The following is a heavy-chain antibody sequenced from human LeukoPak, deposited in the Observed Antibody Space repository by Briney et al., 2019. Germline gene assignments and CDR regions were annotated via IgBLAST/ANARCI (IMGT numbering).Heavy chain of an antibody. CDR2: INHSGST. D-gene: IGHD2-2*01. V-gene: IGHV4-34*01. J-gene: IGHJ6*03. CDR3: ARGGDIVVVPAAARNYYYYMDV. CDR1: GGSFSGYY. Sequence: TSETLSLTCAVYGGSFSGYYWSWIRQPPGKGLEWIGEINHSGSTNYNPSLKSRDTISVDTSKNQFSLKLSSVTAADTAVYYCARGGDIVVVPAAARNYYYYMDVWGKGTTVTVSS.